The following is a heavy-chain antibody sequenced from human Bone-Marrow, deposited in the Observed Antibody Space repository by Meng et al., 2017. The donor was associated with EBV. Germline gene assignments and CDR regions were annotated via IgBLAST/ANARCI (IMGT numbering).Heavy chain of an antibody. D-gene: IGHD3-10*01. Sequence: QVQLVQSGAEVKKPGSSGKVSCKPSGGTFRSDAISWVRHAPGQGLEWMGGLIPMSDAPHYAQKFQGRVTITADESTSTHYMDLSGLRSEDTAVYYCASESGRGFTPDYWGQGTLVTVSS. CDR2: LIPMSDAP. J-gene: IGHJ4*02. CDR1: GGTFRSDA. CDR3: ASESGRGFTPDY. V-gene: IGHV1-69*01.